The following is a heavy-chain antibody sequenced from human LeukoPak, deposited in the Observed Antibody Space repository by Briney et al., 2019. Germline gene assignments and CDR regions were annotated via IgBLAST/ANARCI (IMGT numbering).Heavy chain of an antibody. J-gene: IGHJ6*02. CDR1: GGSISSGGYY. Sequence: SETPSLTCTVSGGSISSGGYYWSWIRQHPGKGLEWIGYIYYSGSTYYNPSLKSRVTISVDTSKNQFSLKLSSVTAADTAVYYCAREEPRGYYGMDVWGQGTTVTVSS. CDR3: AREEPRGYYGMDV. V-gene: IGHV4-31*03. CDR2: IYYSGST.